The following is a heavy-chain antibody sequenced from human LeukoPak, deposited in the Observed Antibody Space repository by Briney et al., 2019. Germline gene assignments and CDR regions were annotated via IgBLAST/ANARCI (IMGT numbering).Heavy chain of an antibody. CDR1: GGSFSGYY. CDR2: MNHRGDS. D-gene: IGHD6-19*01. J-gene: IGHJ4*02. V-gene: IGHV4-34*01. CDR3: ARGGGSGWFNY. Sequence: PSETLSLTCAVNGGSFSGYYWSWIRQTPGQGLQWIGEMNHRGDSNYNPSLKSRVSMSVDTSKNQFSLKLSSVTAADTAVYYCARGGGSGWFNYWGQGTLVTVSS.